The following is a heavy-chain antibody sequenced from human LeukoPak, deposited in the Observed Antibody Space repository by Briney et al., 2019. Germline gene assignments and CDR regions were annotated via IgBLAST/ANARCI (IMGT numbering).Heavy chain of an antibody. Sequence: GGSLRLSCAASEFVFSSYAMNWVRQAPGEGLEWVSCIGASGSSTYYADSVKGRFTISRDNSKTTLYLQMNSLRAEDTAVYYCARGLSSVNDAFDIWGQGTMVTVSS. CDR3: ARGLSSVNDAFDI. CDR2: IGASGSST. V-gene: IGHV3-23*01. J-gene: IGHJ3*02. CDR1: EFVFSSYA. D-gene: IGHD3-10*01.